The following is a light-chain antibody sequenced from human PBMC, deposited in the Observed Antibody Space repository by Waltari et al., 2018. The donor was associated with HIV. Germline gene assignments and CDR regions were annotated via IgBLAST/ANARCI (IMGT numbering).Light chain of an antibody. CDR1: ALSTQY. CDR2: KDS. J-gene: IGLJ2*01. V-gene: IGLV3-25*03. CDR3: QSTDRSGSYII. Sequence: SYELTQPPSLSVSPGQTARITCSGDALSTQYGYWYQQTPGQAPVLVIYKDSERSSGIPERFSGSSSGTTVTLTISGAQAEDEAAYFCQSTDRSGSYIIFGGGTKLTVL.